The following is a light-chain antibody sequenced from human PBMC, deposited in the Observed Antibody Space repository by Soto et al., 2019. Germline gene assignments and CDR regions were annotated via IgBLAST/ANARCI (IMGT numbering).Light chain of an antibody. CDR3: LQDYGYPRT. CDR1: QGIRFD. V-gene: IGKV1-6*01. J-gene: IGKJ1*01. Sequence: AIQMTQSPSSLSASVGDRVTLTCRASQGIRFDLAWYQQKPGAAPKLLIYAASNLQSGVPSRFSGSGTGTDFTLTISSLQPEDVATYYCLQDYGYPRTFGQGTKVEI. CDR2: AAS.